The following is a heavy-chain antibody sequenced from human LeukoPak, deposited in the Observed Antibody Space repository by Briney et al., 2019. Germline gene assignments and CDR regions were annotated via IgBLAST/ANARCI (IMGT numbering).Heavy chain of an antibody. D-gene: IGHD3-22*01. CDR2: ISSSSSYI. Sequence: GGSLRLSCAASGFTFSSYSMHWVRQAPGKGPEWVSSISSSSSYIYYADSVKGRFTISRDNAKNSLYLQMNSLRAEDTAVFYCARDELDSSGYFDYWGQGTLVTVFS. V-gene: IGHV3-21*01. CDR1: GFTFSSYS. CDR3: ARDELDSSGYFDY. J-gene: IGHJ4*02.